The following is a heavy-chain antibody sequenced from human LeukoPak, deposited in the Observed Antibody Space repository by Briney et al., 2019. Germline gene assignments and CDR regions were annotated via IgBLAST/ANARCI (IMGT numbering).Heavy chain of an antibody. V-gene: IGHV3-30*04. Sequence: GGSLRLSCAASGFTFSNHAMHWVRQAPGKGLEWVAVISYDGSNEYYADSVKGRFTISRDNSKNTLYLQMNSLRAADTAVYYCAIGGRYSYRSNFYYWGQGTLVTVSS. CDR2: ISYDGSNE. CDR3: AIGGRYSYRSNFYY. J-gene: IGHJ4*02. D-gene: IGHD3-16*02. CDR1: GFTFSNHA.